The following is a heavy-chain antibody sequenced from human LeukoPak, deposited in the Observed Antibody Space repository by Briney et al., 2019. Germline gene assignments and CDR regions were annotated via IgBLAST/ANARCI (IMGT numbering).Heavy chain of an antibody. Sequence: GASVKVSCKASGGTFSSYAISWVRQAPGQGLEWMGGIIPIFGTANYAQKFQGRVTITADESTSTAYMELSSLRSEDTAVYYCASYCSGGSCYPVPNAEYFQHWGQGTLVTVSS. CDR3: ASYCSGGSCYPVPNAEYFQH. CDR2: IIPIFGTA. D-gene: IGHD2-15*01. J-gene: IGHJ1*01. V-gene: IGHV1-69*13. CDR1: GGTFSSYA.